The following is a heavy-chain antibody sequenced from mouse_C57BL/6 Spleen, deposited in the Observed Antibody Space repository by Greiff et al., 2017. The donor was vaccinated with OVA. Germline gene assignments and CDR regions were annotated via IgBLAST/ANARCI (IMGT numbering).Heavy chain of an antibody. CDR3: AREGFYAMDY. J-gene: IGHJ4*01. Sequence: VQLQQSGPELVKPGASVKISCKASGYAFSSSWMNWVKPRPGTGLEWIGRIYPGDGDTNYNGKFKGKATLTADKSSSTAYMQLSSLTSEDSAVYFCAREGFYAMDYWGQGTSVTVSS. CDR2: IYPGDGDT. CDR1: GYAFSSSW. V-gene: IGHV1-82*01.